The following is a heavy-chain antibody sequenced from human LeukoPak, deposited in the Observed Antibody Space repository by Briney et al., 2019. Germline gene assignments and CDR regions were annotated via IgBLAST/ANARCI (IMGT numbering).Heavy chain of an antibody. D-gene: IGHD3-3*01. CDR2: IYYSGST. J-gene: IGHJ3*02. CDR3: ARDHIPYDFWSGYMAPPDAFDI. V-gene: IGHV4-39*07. CDR1: GGSISSSSYY. Sequence: SETLSLTCTVSGGSISSSSYYWGWIRQPPGKGLEWIGSIYYSGSTYYNPSLKSRVTISVDTSKNQFSLKLSSVTAADTAVYYCARDHIPYDFWSGYMAPPDAFDIWGQGTMVTVSS.